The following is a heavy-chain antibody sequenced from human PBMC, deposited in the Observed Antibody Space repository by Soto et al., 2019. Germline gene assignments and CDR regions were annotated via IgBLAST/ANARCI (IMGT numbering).Heavy chain of an antibody. D-gene: IGHD5-18*01. CDR3: ARVGATGAMALPNLDY. CDR2: IIPIFGTA. Sequence: SVKVSCRASGGTFSSYAISWVRQAPGQGLEWMGWIIPIFGTANYAQKLQGRVTITADKSTSTAYMELSSLRSEDTAVYYCARVGATGAMALPNLDYWGQGTLVTVSS. J-gene: IGHJ4*02. V-gene: IGHV1-69*06. CDR1: GGTFSSYA.